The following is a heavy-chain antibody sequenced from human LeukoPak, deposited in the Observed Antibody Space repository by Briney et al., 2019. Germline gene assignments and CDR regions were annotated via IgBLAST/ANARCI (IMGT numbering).Heavy chain of an antibody. V-gene: IGHV4-59*01. CDR2: IYYSGST. CDR1: GFTFSGYA. D-gene: IGHD4-23*01. J-gene: IGHJ4*02. Sequence: PGGSLRLSCAVSGFTFSGYAMSWVRQAPGKGLEWIGYIYYSGSTNYNPSLKSRVTISVDTSKNQFSLKLGSVTAADTAVYYCARAYYGGNPDYWGQGTLVTVSS. CDR3: ARAYYGGNPDY.